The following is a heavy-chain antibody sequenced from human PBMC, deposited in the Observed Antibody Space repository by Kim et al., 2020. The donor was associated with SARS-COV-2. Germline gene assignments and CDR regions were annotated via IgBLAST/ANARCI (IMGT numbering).Heavy chain of an antibody. J-gene: IGHJ3*02. D-gene: IGHD4-17*01. Sequence: SQTLSLTCAISGDSVSSNSAAWNWLRQSPSRGLEWLGRTYYRSKWYNDYAVSVKSRITINPDTSKNQFSLQLNSVTPEDTAVYYCARDGDYWFAAFDIWGQGTMVTVSS. CDR3: ARDGDYWFAAFDI. V-gene: IGHV6-1*01. CDR2: TYYRSKWYN. CDR1: GDSVSSNSAA.